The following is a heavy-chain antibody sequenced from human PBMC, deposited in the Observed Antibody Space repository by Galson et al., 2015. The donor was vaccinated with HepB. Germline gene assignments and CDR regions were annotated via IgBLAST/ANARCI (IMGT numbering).Heavy chain of an antibody. CDR1: GFTFRSYW. CDR2: IKEDESER. Sequence: SLRLSCAASGFTFRSYWMNWVRQAPGKGLEWVAKIKEDESERYYVDSVEGRFTISRDNTKSSVYLQMDNLRAEDTAVYYCARPYSTSQSSGSYLYWGQGTLVTVSS. V-gene: IGHV3-7*01. CDR3: ARPYSTSQSSGSYLY. J-gene: IGHJ4*02. D-gene: IGHD1-26*01.